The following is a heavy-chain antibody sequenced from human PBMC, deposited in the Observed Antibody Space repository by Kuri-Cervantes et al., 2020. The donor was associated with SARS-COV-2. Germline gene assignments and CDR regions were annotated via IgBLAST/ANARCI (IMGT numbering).Heavy chain of an antibody. CDR1: GFTFSDYY. CDR3: SREQLSAAGTANY. J-gene: IGHJ4*02. D-gene: IGHD1-14*01. Sequence: GESLKISCAASGFTFSDYYMSWIRQAPGKGLEWVSYISSSDSTTYYADSVKGRFTISMDNAKRTLMLQMNSLRVGDTAAYYCSREQLSAAGTANYWGQGDLVTVSS. V-gene: IGHV3-11*01. CDR2: ISSSDSTT.